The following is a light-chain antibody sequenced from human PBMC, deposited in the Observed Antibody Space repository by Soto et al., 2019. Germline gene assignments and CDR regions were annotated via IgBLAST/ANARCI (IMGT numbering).Light chain of an antibody. J-gene: IGKJ4*01. V-gene: IGKV3-11*01. CDR2: DAS. CDR1: QSVSSY. CDR3: QQRGNWPPKVT. Sequence: FVLTQSPGTLSLSPGERATLSCRASQSVSSYLAWYQQKPGQAPRLLIYDASNRATGIPARFSGSGSGTDFTLTISSLEPEDLAVYYCQQRGNWPPKVTFGGGTKVDIK.